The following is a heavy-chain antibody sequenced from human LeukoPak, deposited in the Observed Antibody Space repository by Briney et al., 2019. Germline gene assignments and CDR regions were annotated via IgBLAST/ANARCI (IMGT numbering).Heavy chain of an antibody. D-gene: IGHD3-10*01. J-gene: IGHJ6*02. Sequence: SVRVSCKASGGTFSSYAISWVRQAPGQGLEWMGRIIPILGIANYAQKFQGRVTITADKSTSTAYMELSSLRSEDTAVYYCARTGPPITMVRGVTTYYYGMDVWGQGTTVTVSS. CDR2: IIPILGIA. CDR1: GGTFSSYA. CDR3: ARTGPPITMVRGVTTYYYGMDV. V-gene: IGHV1-69*04.